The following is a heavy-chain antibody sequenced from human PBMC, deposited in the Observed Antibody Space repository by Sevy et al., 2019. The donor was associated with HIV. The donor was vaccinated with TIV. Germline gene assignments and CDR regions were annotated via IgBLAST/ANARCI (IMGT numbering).Heavy chain of an antibody. D-gene: IGHD3-22*01. CDR1: GGTFSSYG. Sequence: KISCKASGGTFSSYGISWVRQAPGQGLEWMGIFIPIFGTTNYAQRFQGRVTITADESTSTAYMELSSLRSEDTAVYYCARLYHDGSAVQAFDIWGQGTMVTVSS. V-gene: IGHV1-69*15. CDR2: FIPIFGTT. CDR3: ARLYHDGSAVQAFDI. J-gene: IGHJ3*02.